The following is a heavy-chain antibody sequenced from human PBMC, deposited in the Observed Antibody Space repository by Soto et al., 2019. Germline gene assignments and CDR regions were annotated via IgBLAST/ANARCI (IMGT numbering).Heavy chain of an antibody. CDR3: ARMTTTHHFDY. CDR1: GGSISSGGYS. CDR2: IYHSGST. V-gene: IGHV4-30-2*01. Sequence: QLQLQESGSGLVKPSQTLSLTCAVSGGSISSGGYSWSWIRQPPGKGLEWIGYIYHSGSTYYNPSLKSRVTLSVDRSKNQFSLKLSSVTAADTAVYYCARMTTTHHFDYWGQGTLVTVSS. J-gene: IGHJ4*02. D-gene: IGHD4-17*01.